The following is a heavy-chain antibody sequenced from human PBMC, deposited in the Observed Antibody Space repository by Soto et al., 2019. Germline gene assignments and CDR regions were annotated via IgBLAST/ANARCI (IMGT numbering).Heavy chain of an antibody. CDR2: IYYSGST. CDR1: GGSISSSIYY. Sequence: SETLSLTCTVSGGSISSSIYYWGRILQPPVKGLDWIGSIYYSGSTYYNPSLKCRVTISVDTSKNQFSLKLSSVTAADTAVYYCVLRFLEWLSNPSDYWGQGTLVTVS. J-gene: IGHJ4*02. V-gene: IGHV4-39*01. D-gene: IGHD3-3*01. CDR3: VLRFLEWLSNPSDY.